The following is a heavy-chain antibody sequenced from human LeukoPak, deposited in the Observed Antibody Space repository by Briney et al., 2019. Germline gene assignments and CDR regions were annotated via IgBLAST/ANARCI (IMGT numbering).Heavy chain of an antibody. CDR2: ISHSGST. CDR3: ARAVTDYDFWSGYFTNYYYYGMDV. D-gene: IGHD3-3*01. V-gene: IGHV4-34*01. Sequence: SETLSLTCAVYGGSFSGYYWNWIRQPPGKGLEWIGEISHSGSTTYNRSLKSRVTISLDTSKNQFSLKLSSVTAADTAVYYCARAVTDYDFWSGYFTNYYYYGMDVWGQGTTVTVSS. CDR1: GGSFSGYY. J-gene: IGHJ6*02.